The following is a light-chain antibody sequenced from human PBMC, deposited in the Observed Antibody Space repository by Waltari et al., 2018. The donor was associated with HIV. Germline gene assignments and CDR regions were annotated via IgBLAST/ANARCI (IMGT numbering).Light chain of an antibody. Sequence: EIVLTQSPGTLSLSPGERATLSCRASQSVSSSYLAWYQKKPGQAPRLLIYGASSRATGIPDRFSGSGSGTDFTLTISRLEPEDFAVYYCQQCGSSPPVTFGQGTRLEIK. V-gene: IGKV3-20*01. CDR3: QQCGSSPPVT. CDR1: QSVSSSY. CDR2: GAS. J-gene: IGKJ5*01.